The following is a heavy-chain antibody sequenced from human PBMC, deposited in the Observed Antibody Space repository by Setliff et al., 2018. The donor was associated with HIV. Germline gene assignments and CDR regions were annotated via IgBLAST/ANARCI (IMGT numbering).Heavy chain of an antibody. J-gene: IGHJ4*02. CDR1: GGPLRGHY. Sequence: SETLSLTCAVYGGPLRGHYWSWIRQPPGQGLEWIGETSHSGKTNYNPSLKSRVTISVDTSKNQFSLKLTSVTAADTAVYYCVTSSSWSPRLNFWGPGMLVTVSS. CDR2: TSHSGKT. V-gene: IGHV4-34*01. CDR3: VTSSSWSPRLNF. D-gene: IGHD2-2*01.